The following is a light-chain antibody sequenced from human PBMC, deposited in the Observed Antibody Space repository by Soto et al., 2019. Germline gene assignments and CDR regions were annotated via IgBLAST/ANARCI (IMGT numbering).Light chain of an antibody. J-gene: IGKJ2*01. CDR2: AAS. CDR1: QGSNNY. Sequence: DIQMTQSPSSLSASIGDRVTITCRASQGSNNYLAWFQQKPGEAPTSLIYAASSLQNGVPSKFSGSGSGTDFNLTTSSLQPEDFATYYCQQYNHYPYTFGQGTNLEIK. CDR3: QQYNHYPYT. V-gene: IGKV1-16*02.